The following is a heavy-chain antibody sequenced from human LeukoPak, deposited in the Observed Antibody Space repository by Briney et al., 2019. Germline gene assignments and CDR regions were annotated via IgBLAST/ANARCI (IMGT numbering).Heavy chain of an antibody. D-gene: IGHD2-2*01. CDR2: VNGDGTST. J-gene: IGHJ4*02. Sequence: GGSLRLSCATSGFTFSSYWMHWVRQVPGKGLVWVSRVNGDGTSTSHADSVQGRFTISRDNAKNTLYLYMNSLRGDDTAIYFCVRSCSSGSCYGYKDYWGQGTLVTVSS. CDR1: GFTFSSYW. CDR3: VRSCSSGSCYGYKDY. V-gene: IGHV3-74*01.